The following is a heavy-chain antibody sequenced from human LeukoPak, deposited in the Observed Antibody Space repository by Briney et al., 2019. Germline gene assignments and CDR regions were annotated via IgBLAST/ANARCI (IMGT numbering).Heavy chain of an antibody. CDR2: ISSSSSYI. J-gene: IGHJ3*02. D-gene: IGHD6-13*01. V-gene: IGHV3-21*01. Sequence: GGSLRLSCAASGFTFSSYSMNWVRQAPGKGLEWVSSISSSSSYIYYADSVKGRFTISRDNAKNSLYLQMNSLRAEDTAVYYCARDRSSSHDAFDIWGQGTMVTVSS. CDR1: GFTFSSYS. CDR3: ARDRSSSHDAFDI.